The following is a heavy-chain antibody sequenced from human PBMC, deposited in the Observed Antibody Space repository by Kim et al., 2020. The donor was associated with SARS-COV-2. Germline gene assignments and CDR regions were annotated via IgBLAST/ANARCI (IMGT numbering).Heavy chain of an antibody. V-gene: IGHV3-11*01. CDR3: ARRMASGMYFFDY. CDR1: GFTFTGYD. CDR2: ISGSGTTI. J-gene: IGHJ4*01. D-gene: IGHD1-1*01. Sequence: GGSLRLSCAASGFTFTGYDMSWIRQAPGEGLKWVSYISGSGTTIYYADSVKGRFTIYRDNANNSLHLVMSDLRGEDTAVYYCARRMASGMYFFDYWGRGNLVTVSS.